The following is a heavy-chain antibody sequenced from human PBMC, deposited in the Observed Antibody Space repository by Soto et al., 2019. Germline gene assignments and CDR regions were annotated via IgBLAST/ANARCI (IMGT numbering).Heavy chain of an antibody. Sequence: SVKVSCKASGGTFSSYAISWVQQAPGQGLEWMGGIIPIFGTANYAQKFQGRVTITADESTSTAYMELSSLRSEDTAVYYCASTNYYDSSGYYILPWXQGTLVTVSS. D-gene: IGHD3-22*01. J-gene: IGHJ5*02. CDR2: IIPIFGTA. V-gene: IGHV1-69*13. CDR3: ASTNYYDSSGYYILP. CDR1: GGTFSSYA.